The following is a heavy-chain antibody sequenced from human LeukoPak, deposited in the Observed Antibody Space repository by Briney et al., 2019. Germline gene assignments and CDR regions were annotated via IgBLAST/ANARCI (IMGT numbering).Heavy chain of an antibody. J-gene: IGHJ4*02. CDR1: GYAFTSYD. V-gene: IGHV1-8*01. D-gene: IGHD3-16*02. Sequence: ASVKVSCKASGYAFTSYDINWVRQAAGQGLEWMGWMNPNSGNTGYAQRFQGRVTMTRNTSISTAYMELSSLRSEDTAVYYCGRSGVFSRNPYIVYWGQGTLVTVSS. CDR3: GRSGVFSRNPYIVY. CDR2: MNPNSGNT.